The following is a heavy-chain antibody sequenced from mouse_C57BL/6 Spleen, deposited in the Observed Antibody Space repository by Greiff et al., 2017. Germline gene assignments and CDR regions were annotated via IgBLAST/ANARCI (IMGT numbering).Heavy chain of an antibody. Sequence: VQLQQSGAELVRPGTSVKVSCKASGYAFTNYLIEWVKQRPGQGLEWIGVINPGSGGTNYNEKFKGKATLTADKSSSTAYMQLSSLTSEDSAVYFCAGPVYYDGNAYWGQGTLVTVSA. V-gene: IGHV1-54*01. J-gene: IGHJ3*01. D-gene: IGHD2-4*01. CDR1: GYAFTNYL. CDR3: AGPVYYDGNAY. CDR2: INPGSGGT.